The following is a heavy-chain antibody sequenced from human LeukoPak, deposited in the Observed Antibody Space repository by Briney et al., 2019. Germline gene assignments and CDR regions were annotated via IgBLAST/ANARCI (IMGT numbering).Heavy chain of an antibody. CDR1: GFTFSSYS. Sequence: GGSMRLSCAAYGFTFSSYSMNWVRQAPGKGLEWVSYISSSSSTIYYADSVKGRFTISRDNAKNSLYLQMNSLRAEDTAVYYCASQDSSGRPPAWGQGTLVTVSS. CDR2: ISSSSSTI. CDR3: ASQDSSGRPPA. D-gene: IGHD6-19*01. J-gene: IGHJ4*02. V-gene: IGHV3-48*04.